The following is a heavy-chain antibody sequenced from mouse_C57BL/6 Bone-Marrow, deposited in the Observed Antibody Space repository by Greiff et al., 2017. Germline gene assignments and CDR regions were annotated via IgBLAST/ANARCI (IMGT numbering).Heavy chain of an antibody. CDR3: ARWWSSGFDY. D-gene: IGHD1-1*02. CDR2: INPGSGGT. J-gene: IGHJ2*01. Sequence: QVQLQQSGAELVRPGTSVKVSCKASGYAFTNYLIEWVKQRPGQGLEWIGVINPGSGGTNYNEKFKGKATLTADKSSSTAYMQLSSLTSEDSAVYFCARWWSSGFDYWGQGTTLTVSS. CDR1: GYAFTNYL. V-gene: IGHV1-54*01.